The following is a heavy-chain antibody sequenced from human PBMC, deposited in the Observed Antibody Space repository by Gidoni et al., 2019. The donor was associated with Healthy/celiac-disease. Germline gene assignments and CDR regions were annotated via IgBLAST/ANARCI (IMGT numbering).Heavy chain of an antibody. CDR2: IVVGSTNT. V-gene: IGHV1-58*01. J-gene: IGHJ4*02. CDR1: GFTFTSTA. Sequence: QMQLVQSGPEVKKPGTSVKVSCKASGFTFTSTAVQWVRQARGQRLEWIGWIVVGSTNTNYAQKFQERVTITRDMSTSTAYMELSSLRSEDTAVYYCAADQLPCGGDCYPETFDYWGQGTLVTVSS. CDR3: AADQLPCGGDCYPETFDY. D-gene: IGHD2-21*02.